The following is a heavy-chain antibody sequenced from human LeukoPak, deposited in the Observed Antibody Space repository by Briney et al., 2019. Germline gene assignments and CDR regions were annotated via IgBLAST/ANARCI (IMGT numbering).Heavy chain of an antibody. V-gene: IGHV3-9*01. D-gene: IGHD6-25*01. CDR3: AKSWVKQRPQTYYYYGMDV. CDR1: GFTFDNYA. CDR2: ISWNSGSI. J-gene: IGHJ6*02. Sequence: GRSLRLSCAASGFTFDNYAMHWVRQAPGKGLEWVSGISWNSGSIGYADSVKGRFTISRDNAKNSLYLQLNSLRAEDTALYYCAKSWVKQRPQTYYYYGMDVWGQGTTVTVPS.